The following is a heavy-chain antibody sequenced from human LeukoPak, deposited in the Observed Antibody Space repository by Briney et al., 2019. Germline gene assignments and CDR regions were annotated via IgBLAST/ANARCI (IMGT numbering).Heavy chain of an antibody. D-gene: IGHD2-15*01. CDR1: TFTVSSNY. CDR3: ARNRIDAFDI. V-gene: IGHV3-66*01. Sequence: GGSLRLSCAASTFTVSSNYMTWVRQAPGKGLEWVSDLYSGDDANYADSVKGRFTISRDNSKNTVHLQMNRLRAEDTAVYFCARNRIDAFDIWGQGTMVTVSS. CDR2: LYSGDDA. J-gene: IGHJ3*02.